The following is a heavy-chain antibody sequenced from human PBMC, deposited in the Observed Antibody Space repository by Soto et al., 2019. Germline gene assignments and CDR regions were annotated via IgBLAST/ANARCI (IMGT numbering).Heavy chain of an antibody. V-gene: IGHV4-34*01. CDR2: INHSGST. J-gene: IGHJ4*02. CDR1: GGSFSGYF. CDR3: ARRQYSGYDLIDY. Sequence: LVTMPLPCAVYGGSFSGYFWSWILQPTGKGLEWIGEINHSGSTNSNPSLKSRVTISVDTSKNQFSLKLSSVTAADMAVYYCARRQYSGYDLIDYWGQGTLVTVSS. D-gene: IGHD5-12*01.